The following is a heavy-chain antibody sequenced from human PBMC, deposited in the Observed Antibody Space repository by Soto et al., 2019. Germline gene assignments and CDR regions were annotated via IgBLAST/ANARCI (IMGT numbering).Heavy chain of an antibody. CDR1: GGTFSSYT. Sequence: QVQLVQSGAEVKKPGSWVKVSCKASGGTFSSYTISWVRQAPGQGLEWMGRIIPILGIANYAQKFQGRVTITADKSTSTAYMELSSLRSEDTAVYYCARGTGITGTRVDFDYWGQGTLVTVSS. D-gene: IGHD1-7*01. CDR3: ARGTGITGTRVDFDY. J-gene: IGHJ4*02. V-gene: IGHV1-69*02. CDR2: IIPILGIA.